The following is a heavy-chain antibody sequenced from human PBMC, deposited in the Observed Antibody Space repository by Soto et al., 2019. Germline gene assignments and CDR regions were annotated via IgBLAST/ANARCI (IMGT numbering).Heavy chain of an antibody. V-gene: IGHV3-7*01. CDR3: ARGNWNYYYGFDV. J-gene: IGHJ6*02. CDR1: EFTFDKYY. D-gene: IGHD1-20*01. CDR2: IKPDGSEQ. Sequence: GGSLRLSXAASEFTFDKYYMTWVRQAPGKGPEWVANIKPDGSEQYYVDSVEGRFTISRDNANNSLYLQMNSLRAEDTAVYFCARGNWNYYYGFDVWGQGTTVTVSS.